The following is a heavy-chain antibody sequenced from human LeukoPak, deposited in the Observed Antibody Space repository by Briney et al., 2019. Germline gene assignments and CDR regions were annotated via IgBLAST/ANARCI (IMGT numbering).Heavy chain of an antibody. CDR3: ARDRGWWGTFDP. CDR2: INHSGST. Sequence: SETLSLTCAVYGGSFSGYYWSWIRQPPGKGLGWIGEINHSGSTNYNPSLKSRVTISVDTSKNQFSLKLSSVTAADTAVYYCARDRGWWGTFDPWGQGTLVTVSS. CDR1: GGSFSGYY. J-gene: IGHJ5*02. D-gene: IGHD6-19*01. V-gene: IGHV4-34*01.